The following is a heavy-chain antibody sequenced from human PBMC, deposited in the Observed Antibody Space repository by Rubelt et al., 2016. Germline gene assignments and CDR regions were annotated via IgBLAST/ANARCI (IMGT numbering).Heavy chain of an antibody. CDR3: ARLRHYYGSGTYSGWFDP. D-gene: IGHD3-10*01. V-gene: IGHV4-59*01. Sequence: QVQLQESGPGLVKPSETLSLTCTVSGDSISSSYWSWIRQPPGKGLEWIGYIYYNGSTNYNPSLKSRLTISVDTSKSQFSLKLGAVNAADTALYYCARLRHYYGSGTYSGWFDPWGQGTLVTSPQ. CDR1: GDSISSSY. CDR2: IYYNGST. J-gene: IGHJ5*02.